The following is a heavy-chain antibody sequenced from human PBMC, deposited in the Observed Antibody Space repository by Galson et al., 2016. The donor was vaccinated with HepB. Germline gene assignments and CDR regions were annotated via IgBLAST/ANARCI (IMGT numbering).Heavy chain of an antibody. J-gene: IGHJ6*03. Sequence: SLRLSCAASGFMVSSTYVSWVRQAPGKGLEWVSVIYSSGNTYYADSVKGRFTISRDNSKNTLGPQMNSLRAEDTAVYYCAGKSGKTGLDFSYYYLDVWGKGTTVTVSS. CDR1: GFMVSSTY. V-gene: IGHV3-53*01. D-gene: IGHD1/OR15-1a*01. CDR2: IYSSGNT. CDR3: AGKSGKTGLDFSYYYLDV.